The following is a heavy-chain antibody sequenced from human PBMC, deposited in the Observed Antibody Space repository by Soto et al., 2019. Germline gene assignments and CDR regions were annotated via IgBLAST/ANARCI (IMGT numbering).Heavy chain of an antibody. CDR3: ARDLSGDYYFDF. CDR1: GYTFNAHY. Sequence: QVQLVQSGAEVKKPGASVKVSCKASGYTFNAHYIRWVRQAPGQGLEWMGWIKPNGGGTSYAQKFRGRLTMTRDTSLTTAYIDLARLTSDDTAVYYCARDLSGDYYFDFWGQGTQVTVSS. V-gene: IGHV1-2*02. J-gene: IGHJ4*02. D-gene: IGHD3-9*01. CDR2: IKPNGGGT.